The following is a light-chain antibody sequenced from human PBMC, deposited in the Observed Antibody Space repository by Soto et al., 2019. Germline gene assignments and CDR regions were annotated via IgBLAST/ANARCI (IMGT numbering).Light chain of an antibody. J-gene: IGKJ4*01. CDR3: LQDYNYHLT. V-gene: IGKV1-6*01. Sequence: IQMPQSPSTLSASVGNRFTITCRASQGIRNDLGWYQQKPGEAPKLLIYAASSLQSGVQSRLSSSRSGTDFTLTISSLQPEDVATYYCLQDYNYHLTFGGGTKVDIK. CDR2: AAS. CDR1: QGIRND.